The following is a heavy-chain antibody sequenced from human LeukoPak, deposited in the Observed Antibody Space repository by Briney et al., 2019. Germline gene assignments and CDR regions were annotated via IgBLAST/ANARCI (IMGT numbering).Heavy chain of an antibody. V-gene: IGHV3-30-3*01. CDR1: GFTFSSYA. J-gene: IGHJ5*02. D-gene: IGHD3-22*01. CDR2: ISYDGSNK. CDR3: ARDPYYDSSGYYSNWFDP. Sequence: GRSLSLSCAASGFTFSSYAMHWVRQAPGKGLEWVAVISYDGSNKYYADSVKGRFTISRDNSKDTLYLQMNSLRAEDTAVYYCARDPYYDSSGYYSNWFDPWGQGTLVTVSS.